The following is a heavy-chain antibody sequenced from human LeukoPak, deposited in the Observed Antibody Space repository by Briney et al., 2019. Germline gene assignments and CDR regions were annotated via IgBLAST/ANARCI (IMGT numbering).Heavy chain of an antibody. Sequence: PSETLSLTCAVSGGSISSSNWWSWVRQPPGKGLEWIGEIYHSGSTNYNPSLKSRVTISVDKSKNQFSLKLSSVTAADTAVYYCARGGQPSNYYDSSGPKDYYYYGMDVWGQGTTVTVSS. D-gene: IGHD3-22*01. J-gene: IGHJ6*02. CDR3: ARGGQPSNYYDSSGPKDYYYYGMDV. V-gene: IGHV4-4*02. CDR1: GGSISSSNW. CDR2: IYHSGST.